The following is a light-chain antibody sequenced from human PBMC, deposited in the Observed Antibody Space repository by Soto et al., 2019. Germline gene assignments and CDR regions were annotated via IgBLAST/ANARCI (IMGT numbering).Light chain of an antibody. V-gene: IGLV1-47*01. CDR3: AAWDDSLSGYV. CDR2: RNN. Sequence: QSVLTQPPSASATPGQRVTISFFGSGSNIGNSFVYWYQQLPGTAPKLLIYRNNQRPSGVPDRFSGSKSGTSASLAISGLRSEDEADYYCAAWDDSLSGYVFGIGTKVTVL. J-gene: IGLJ1*01. CDR1: GSNIGNSF.